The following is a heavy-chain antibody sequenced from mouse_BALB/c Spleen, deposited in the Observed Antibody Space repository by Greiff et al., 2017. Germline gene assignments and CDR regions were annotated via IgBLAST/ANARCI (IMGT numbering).Heavy chain of an antibody. Sequence: EVKLVESGPGLVKPSQSLSLTCTVTGYSITSDYAWNWIRQFPGNKLEWMGYISYSGSTSYNPSLKSRISITRDTSKNQFFLQLNSVTTEDTATYYCARDGYYGFAYWGQGTLVTVSA. D-gene: IGHD2-3*01. CDR2: ISYSGST. V-gene: IGHV3-2*02. CDR3: ARDGYYGFAY. J-gene: IGHJ3*01. CDR1: GYSITSDYA.